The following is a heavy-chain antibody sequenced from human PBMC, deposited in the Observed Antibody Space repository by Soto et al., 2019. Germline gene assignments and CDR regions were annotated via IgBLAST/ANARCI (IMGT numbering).Heavy chain of an antibody. CDR2: IRSKANSYAT. Sequence: GGSLRLSCAASGFTFSGSAMHWVRQASGKGLEWVGRIRSKANSYATAYAASVKGRFTISRDDSKNTAYLQMNSLKTEDTAVYYCTRPLIDCSSTSCYRRVELRHWGQGTLVTVSS. CDR3: TRPLIDCSSTSCYRRVELRH. D-gene: IGHD2-2*01. CDR1: GFTFSGSA. J-gene: IGHJ4*02. V-gene: IGHV3-73*01.